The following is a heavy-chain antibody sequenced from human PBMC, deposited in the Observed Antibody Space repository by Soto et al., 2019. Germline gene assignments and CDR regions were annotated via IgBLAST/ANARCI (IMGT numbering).Heavy chain of an antibody. V-gene: IGHV1-18*01. Sequence: GASLKVSCKASGCTFTSYCISWVRQAPGQGLEWMGWISAYNGNTNYAQKLQGRVTMTTDTSTSTAYMELRSLRSDDTAVYYCARSITRQWFDPWGQGTLVTVS. CDR2: ISAYNGNT. D-gene: IGHD1-20*01. J-gene: IGHJ5*02. CDR1: GCTFTSYC. CDR3: ARSITRQWFDP.